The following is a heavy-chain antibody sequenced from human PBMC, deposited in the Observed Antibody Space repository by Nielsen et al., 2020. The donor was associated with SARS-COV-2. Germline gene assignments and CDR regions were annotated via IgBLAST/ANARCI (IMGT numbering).Heavy chain of an antibody. CDR1: GFTFSIYW. V-gene: IGHV3-74*01. CDR3: AKSSRFGEFNFDY. CDR2: IKNDGSGT. D-gene: IGHD3-10*01. Sequence: GESLKISCAASGFTFSIYWIHWVRQAPGKGLAWVSRIKNDGSGTVYADSVEGRFTISRDNSKNTLYLQMNSLRAEDTAVYYCAKSSRFGEFNFDYWGQGTLVTVSS. J-gene: IGHJ4*02.